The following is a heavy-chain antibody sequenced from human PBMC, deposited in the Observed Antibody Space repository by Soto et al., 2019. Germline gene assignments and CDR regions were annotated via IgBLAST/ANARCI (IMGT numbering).Heavy chain of an antibody. J-gene: IGHJ4*02. V-gene: IGHV3-48*02. CDR2: ITSSGTTV. CDR3: ARGSSNWAYYFDF. Sequence: EVHLMESGGGLVQPGGSLRLSCAASGFTFSSYSLNWVRQAPGTGLEWVSYITSSGTTVYYADSVRGRFTISRDNVKNSLDLQMNSLRDDDTAVYYCARGSSNWAYYFDFWGQGTLVTVSS. D-gene: IGHD6-13*01. CDR1: GFTFSSYS.